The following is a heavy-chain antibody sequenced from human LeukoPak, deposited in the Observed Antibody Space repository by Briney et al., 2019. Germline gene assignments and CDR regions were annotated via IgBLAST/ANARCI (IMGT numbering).Heavy chain of an antibody. D-gene: IGHD3-16*01. Sequence: IPSETLSLTCTVSGGPISSYYWSWIRQPPGKGLEWIGYIYYSGSTNYNPSLKSRVTISVDTSKNQFSLKLSSVTAADTAVYYCARDAGHGAPGFDYWGQGTLVTVSS. CDR2: IYYSGST. J-gene: IGHJ4*02. V-gene: IGHV4-59*01. CDR3: ARDAGHGAPGFDY. CDR1: GGPISSYY.